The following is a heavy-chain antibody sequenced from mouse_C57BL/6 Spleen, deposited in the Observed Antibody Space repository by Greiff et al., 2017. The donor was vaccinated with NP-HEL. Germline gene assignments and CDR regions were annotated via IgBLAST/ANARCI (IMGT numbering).Heavy chain of an antibody. CDR2: IHPNSGST. D-gene: IGHD2-4*01. V-gene: IGHV1-64*01. Sequence: VQLQQPGAELVKPGASVKLSCKASGYTFTSYWMHWVKQRPGQGLEWIGMIHPNSGSTNYNEKFKSKATLTVDKSSSTAYMQLSSLTSEDSAVYYWARSGIYYDYDVGTWFAYWGQGTLVTVSA. CDR3: ARSGIYYDYDVGTWFAY. CDR1: GYTFTSYW. J-gene: IGHJ3*01.